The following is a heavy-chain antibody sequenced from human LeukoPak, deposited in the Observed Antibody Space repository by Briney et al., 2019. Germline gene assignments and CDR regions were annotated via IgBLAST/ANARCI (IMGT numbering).Heavy chain of an antibody. CDR1: GYTFTSYD. V-gene: IGHV1-8*03. J-gene: IGHJ5*02. CDR3: ARLIAAAGTVNWFDP. D-gene: IGHD6-13*01. Sequence: ASVKVSCKASGYTFTSYDINWVRQATGQGLEWMGCMNPNSGNTGYAQKFQGRVTITRNTSISTAYLELSSLRSEETAVYYCARLIAAAGTVNWFDPWGQGTLVTVSS. CDR2: MNPNSGNT.